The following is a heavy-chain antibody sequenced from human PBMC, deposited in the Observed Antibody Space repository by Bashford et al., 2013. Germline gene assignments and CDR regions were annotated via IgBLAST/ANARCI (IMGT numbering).Heavy chain of an antibody. Sequence: SETLSLTCAVSGGSLSGDYWGWIRQPPGKGLEWIGEINHSGSTNYNPSLKSRVTISVDTSKNQFSLKLSSVTAADTAVYYCARGREGYSSSWYHYYGMDVWGQGTTVTVSS. V-gene: IGHV4-34*01. CDR1: GGSLSGDY. CDR3: ARGREGYSSSWYHYYGMDV. D-gene: IGHD6-13*01. J-gene: IGHJ6*02. CDR2: INHSGST.